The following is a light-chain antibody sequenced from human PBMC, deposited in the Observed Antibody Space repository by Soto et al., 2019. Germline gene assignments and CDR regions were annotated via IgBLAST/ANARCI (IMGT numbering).Light chain of an antibody. CDR1: SSDVGGYNY. CDR3: CSCTGPNSFGV. CDR2: EVR. J-gene: IGLJ1*01. V-gene: IGLV2-8*01. Sequence: QSVLTQPPSASGSPGQSVTISCTGSSSDVGGYNYVSWYQQHPGKAPKLVFYEVRKRPSGVPDRFSGSNSGNTASLTVSGLQGGDVADYYCCSCTGPNSFGVFGPGTKLTVL.